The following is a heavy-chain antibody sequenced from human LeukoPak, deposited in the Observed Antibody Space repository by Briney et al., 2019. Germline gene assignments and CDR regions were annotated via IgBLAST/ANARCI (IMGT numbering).Heavy chain of an antibody. CDR2: IYSGGST. Sequence: GGSLRLSCAASGFTVSSNYMSWVRQAPGKGLEWVSVIYSGGSTYYADSVKGRFTISRDNSKNTLYLQMNSLRAEDTAVYYCAKEWEIAAPMGYWGQGTLVTVSS. V-gene: IGHV3-53*05. D-gene: IGHD6-13*01. CDR1: GFTVSSNY. CDR3: AKEWEIAAPMGY. J-gene: IGHJ4*02.